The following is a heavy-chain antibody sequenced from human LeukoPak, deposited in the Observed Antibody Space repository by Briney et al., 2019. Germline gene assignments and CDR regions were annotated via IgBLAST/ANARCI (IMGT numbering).Heavy chain of an antibody. CDR1: GFSFRSHW. V-gene: IGHV3-7*01. Sequence: GGSLRLSCAASGFSFRSHWVSWVRQAPGKALEWVANINQDGSDKQYVDSVKGRFTISRDNAKNSLYLQINSLRAEDTAVYYCARDGVRDGLYFDYWGQGTLVTVSS. CDR3: ARDGVRDGLYFDY. D-gene: IGHD5-24*01. CDR2: INQDGSDK. J-gene: IGHJ4*02.